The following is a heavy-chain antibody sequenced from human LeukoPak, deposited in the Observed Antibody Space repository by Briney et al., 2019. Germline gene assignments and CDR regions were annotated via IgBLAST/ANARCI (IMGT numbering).Heavy chain of an antibody. Sequence: GGSLRLSCAASGFSFSSYSMNWVRQAPGKGLEGVSSISSTSSYIYYADSVKGRFTISRGNAKNSLYLQMNSLRAEDTAVYYCAELGITMIGGVWGKGTTVTISS. CDR2: ISSTSSYI. CDR1: GFSFSSYS. CDR3: AELGITMIGGV. D-gene: IGHD3-10*02. J-gene: IGHJ6*04. V-gene: IGHV3-21*01.